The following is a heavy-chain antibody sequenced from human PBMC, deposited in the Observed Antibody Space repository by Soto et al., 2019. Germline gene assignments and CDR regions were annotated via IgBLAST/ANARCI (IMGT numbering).Heavy chain of an antibody. D-gene: IGHD6-19*01. V-gene: IGHV3-48*01. CDR3: ARGSSGWYNWFDP. CDR1: GFTFSSYS. J-gene: IGHJ5*02. CDR2: ISSSSSTI. Sequence: EVQLVESGGGLVQPGGSLRLSCAASGFTFSSYSMNWVRQAPGKGLEWVSYISSSSSTIYYADSVKGRFTISRDNAKNSLYLQMNSPRAEDTAVYYCARGSSGWYNWFDPWGQGTLVTVSS.